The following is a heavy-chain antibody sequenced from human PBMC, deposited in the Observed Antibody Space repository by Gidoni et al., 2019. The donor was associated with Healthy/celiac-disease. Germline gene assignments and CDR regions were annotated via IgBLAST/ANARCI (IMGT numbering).Heavy chain of an antibody. CDR3: ARGLGTIFGVGSHWFDP. Sequence: QVQLQQWGAGLLKPSETLSLPCAVYGGSFSGYYWSWIRQPPGKGLEWSGEINHSGSTNYNPSLKSRVTISVDTSKNQFSLKLSSVTAADTAVYYCARGLGTIFGVGSHWFDPWGQGTLVTVSS. CDR1: GGSFSGYY. CDR2: INHSGST. V-gene: IGHV4-34*01. J-gene: IGHJ5*02. D-gene: IGHD3-3*01.